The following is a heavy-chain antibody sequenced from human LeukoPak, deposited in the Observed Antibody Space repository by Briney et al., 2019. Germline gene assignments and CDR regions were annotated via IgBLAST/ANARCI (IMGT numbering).Heavy chain of an antibody. CDR2: ISGSGGST. D-gene: IGHD6-13*01. CDR3: AKAVRGSSWPIYFDY. J-gene: IGHJ4*02. CDR1: GFTSSSYA. V-gene: IGHV3-23*01. Sequence: GGSLRLSCAASGFTSSSYAMSWVRQAPGKGLEWVSAISGSGGSTYYADSVKGRFTISRDNSKNTLYLQMNSLRAEDTAVYYCAKAVRGSSWPIYFDYWGQGTLVTVSS.